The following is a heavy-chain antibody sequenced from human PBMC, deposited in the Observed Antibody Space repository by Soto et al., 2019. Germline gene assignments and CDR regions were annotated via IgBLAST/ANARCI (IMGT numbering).Heavy chain of an antibody. CDR3: AREPLSMAVARLYNWFDP. D-gene: IGHD6-19*01. CDR1: GDSVSSNSAA. J-gene: IGHJ5*02. CDR2: TYYRSKWYN. Sequence: SQTLSLTCAISGDSVSSNSAAWNWIRQSPSRGLEWLGRTYYRSKWYNDYAVSVKSRITINPDTSKNQFSLQLNSVTPEDTAVYYCAREPLSMAVARLYNWFDPWGQGTLVTVSS. V-gene: IGHV6-1*01.